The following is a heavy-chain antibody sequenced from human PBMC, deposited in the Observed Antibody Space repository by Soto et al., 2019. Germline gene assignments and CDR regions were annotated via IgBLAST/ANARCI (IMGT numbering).Heavy chain of an antibody. CDR1: GVRFSSYA. V-gene: IGHV3-23*01. J-gene: IGHJ6*02. Sequence: PGGSLRLSCAASGVRFSSYALSWVRQAPGKGLEWLSVISGSGATTFSADSVKGRFTFSKDSSMNSFYLQMDSLKVDDTAVYYCATSAMAGEKVYYFNGMDVWGQGTTVTVSS. CDR3: ATSAMAGEKVYYFNGMDV. CDR2: ISGSGATT.